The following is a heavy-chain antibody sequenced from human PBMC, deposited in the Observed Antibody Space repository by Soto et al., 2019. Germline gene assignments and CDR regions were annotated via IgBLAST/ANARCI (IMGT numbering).Heavy chain of an antibody. D-gene: IGHD3-9*01. Sequence: ASVKVSCKASGGTFSSYGISWVRQAPGQGLEWMGWISAYNGNTNYAQKLQGRVTMTTDTSTSTAYMELRSLRSDDTAVYYCARTYYDILTGYFFDYWGQGTLVTVSS. CDR3: ARTYYDILTGYFFDY. CDR1: GGTFSSYG. J-gene: IGHJ4*02. CDR2: ISAYNGNT. V-gene: IGHV1-18*01.